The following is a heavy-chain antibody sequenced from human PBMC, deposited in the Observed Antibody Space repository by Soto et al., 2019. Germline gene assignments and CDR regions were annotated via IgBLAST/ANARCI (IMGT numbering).Heavy chain of an antibody. Sequence: TSETLSLTCTVSGGVSSRGGYYWSWIRQHPGQGLEWIGYIYYSGSTYYNPSLKSRVTISVDTSKNQFSLKLSSVTAADTAVYYCTRDLRRYYYDSSGYYRQNWFDPWGQGTLVTVSS. D-gene: IGHD3-22*01. V-gene: IGHV4-31*03. J-gene: IGHJ5*02. CDR1: GGVSSRGGYY. CDR3: TRDLRRYYYDSSGYYRQNWFDP. CDR2: IYYSGST.